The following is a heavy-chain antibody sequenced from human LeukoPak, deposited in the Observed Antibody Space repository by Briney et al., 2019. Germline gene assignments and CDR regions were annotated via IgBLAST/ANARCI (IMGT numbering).Heavy chain of an antibody. CDR3: ARGGSSSWYWNWFDP. J-gene: IGHJ5*02. Sequence: PSETLFLTCTVSGGSISSSSYYWGWIRQPPGKGLEWIGSIYYSGSTYYNPSLMSRVTISVDTSKNQFSLKLSSVTAADTAVYYCARGGSSSWYWNWFDPWGQGTLVTVSS. CDR2: IYYSGST. V-gene: IGHV4-39*01. CDR1: GGSISSSSYY. D-gene: IGHD6-13*01.